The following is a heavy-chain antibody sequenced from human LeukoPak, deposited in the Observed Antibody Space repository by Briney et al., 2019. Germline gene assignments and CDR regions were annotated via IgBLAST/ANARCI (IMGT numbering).Heavy chain of an antibody. CDR3: ASSYCSSTSCYHFDY. Sequence: ASVTVSFKASGYTFTSYDINWVRQAPGQGLEWMGRINPNSGGTNYAQKFQGRVTMTRDTSISTAYMELSRLRSDDTAVYYCASSYCSSTSCYHFDYWGQGTLVTVSS. CDR2: INPNSGGT. V-gene: IGHV1-2*06. D-gene: IGHD2-2*01. J-gene: IGHJ4*02. CDR1: GYTFTSYD.